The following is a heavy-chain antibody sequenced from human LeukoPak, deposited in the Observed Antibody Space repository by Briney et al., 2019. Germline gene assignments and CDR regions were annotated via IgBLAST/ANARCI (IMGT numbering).Heavy chain of an antibody. CDR1: GGSFSGYY. D-gene: IGHD4-17*01. Sequence: PSETLSLTCAVSGGSFSGYYWTWIRQPPGKGLEWIGEINHSGSANYNPSLKSRVTISLDTSKNQFSLKLSTVTAADTAVYYCARGQGTVTTHWGQGTLVTVSS. CDR3: ARGQGTVTTH. J-gene: IGHJ4*02. CDR2: INHSGSA. V-gene: IGHV4-34*01.